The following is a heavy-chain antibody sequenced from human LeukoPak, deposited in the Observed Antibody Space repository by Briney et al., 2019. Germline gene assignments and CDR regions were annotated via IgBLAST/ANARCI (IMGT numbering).Heavy chain of an antibody. CDR2: INPNSGGT. Sequence: ASVKVSCKASGYTFTGYYMHWVRQAPGQGLEWMGWINPNSGGTNYAQKFQGRVTMTRDTSISTAYMELSRLRSDDTAVYYCARLGLAYYDSSGFDYWGQGTLVTVSS. V-gene: IGHV1-2*02. D-gene: IGHD3-22*01. CDR1: GYTFTGYY. J-gene: IGHJ4*02. CDR3: ARLGLAYYDSSGFDY.